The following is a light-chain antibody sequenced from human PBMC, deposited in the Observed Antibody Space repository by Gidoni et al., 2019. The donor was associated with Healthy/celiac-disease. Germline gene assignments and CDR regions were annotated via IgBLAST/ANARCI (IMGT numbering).Light chain of an antibody. CDR2: WAS. CDR1: QSVLYSSNNKNY. Sequence: DIVMTQSTDSLAVSLGERATINCKSSQSVLYSSNNKNYLAWYQQKPGQPPKLLIYWASTRESGVPDRFSGSGSGTDFTLTISSLQAEDVAVYYCQQYYITLSITFGQGTRLEIK. J-gene: IGKJ5*01. V-gene: IGKV4-1*01. CDR3: QQYYITLSIT.